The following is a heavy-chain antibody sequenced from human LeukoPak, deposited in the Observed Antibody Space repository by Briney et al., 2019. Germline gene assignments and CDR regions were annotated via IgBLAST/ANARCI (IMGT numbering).Heavy chain of an antibody. V-gene: IGHV4-61*01. CDR1: GGSVSGGNYY. CDR3: TRTGSTGGY. J-gene: IGHJ4*02. Sequence: TSETLSLTCTVSGGSVSGGNYYCSWIRQSPGKGLEWIGYIHYSGSTVYNPSLKSRVTMSIDTSKNQFSLNLSSASAADTAVYYCTRTGSTGGYWGQGTLVTVSS. D-gene: IGHD2-2*01. CDR2: IHYSGST.